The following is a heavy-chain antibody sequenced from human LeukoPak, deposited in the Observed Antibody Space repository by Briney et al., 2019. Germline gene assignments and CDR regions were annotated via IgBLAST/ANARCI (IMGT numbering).Heavy chain of an antibody. CDR3: ARGPDFWSGLFDY. Sequence: SETLSLTCTVSGGSISSGDYYWSWIRQPPGKGLEWIGYIYYSGSTCYNPSLKSRVTISVDTSKNQFSLKLSSVTAADTAVYYCARGPDFWSGLFDYWGQGTLVTVSS. V-gene: IGHV4-30-4*01. CDR1: GGSISSGDYY. D-gene: IGHD3-3*01. J-gene: IGHJ4*02. CDR2: IYYSGST.